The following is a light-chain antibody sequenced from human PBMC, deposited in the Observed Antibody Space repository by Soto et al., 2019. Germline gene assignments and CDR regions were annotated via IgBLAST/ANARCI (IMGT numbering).Light chain of an antibody. Sequence: DIQMTQSASSLSPSVGDRVTITCRASRSISDWLAWYQQKPGKAPELLIFDASNLKSGVSSRFSGSGSGTEFTLTISRLQPDDVATYYCLQYSSHSWTFGQGTKVDTK. CDR2: DAS. CDR1: RSISDW. CDR3: LQYSSHSWT. V-gene: IGKV1-5*01. J-gene: IGKJ1*01.